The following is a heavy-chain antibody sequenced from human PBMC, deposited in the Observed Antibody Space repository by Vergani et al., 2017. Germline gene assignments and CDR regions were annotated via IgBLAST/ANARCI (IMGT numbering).Heavy chain of an antibody. CDR1: GGTFSSYA. D-gene: IGHD3-22*01. CDR2: INPSGGST. J-gene: IGHJ4*02. V-gene: IGHV1-46*03. Sequence: QVQLVQSGAEVKKPGSSVKVSCKASGGTFSSYAISWVRQAPGQGLEWMGIINPSGGSTSYAQKFQGRVTMTRDTSTSTVYMELSSLRSEDTAVYYCTRGWYYDSIAYWAYWGPGILVTVSS. CDR3: TRGWYYDSIAYWAY.